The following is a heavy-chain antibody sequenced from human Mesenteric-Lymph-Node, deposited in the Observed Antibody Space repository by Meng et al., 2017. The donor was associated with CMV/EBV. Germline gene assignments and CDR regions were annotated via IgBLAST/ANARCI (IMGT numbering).Heavy chain of an antibody. V-gene: IGHV4-31*03. CDR1: GGSISSGGYY. Sequence: TVSGGSISSGGYYWSWIRQHPGKGLGWIGYIYYSGSTYYNPSLKSRVTISVDTSKNQFSLKLSSVTAADTAVYYCASGPSTWYYFDYWGQGTLVTVSS. CDR2: IYYSGST. CDR3: ASGPSTWYYFDY. D-gene: IGHD6-13*01. J-gene: IGHJ4*02.